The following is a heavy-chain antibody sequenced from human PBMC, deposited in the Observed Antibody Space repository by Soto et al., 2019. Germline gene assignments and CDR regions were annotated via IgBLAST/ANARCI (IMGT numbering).Heavy chain of an antibody. V-gene: IGHV4-59*01. CDR1: GGSISSYY. D-gene: IGHD2-2*01. Sequence: PSETLSLTCTVSGGSISSYYWSWIRQPPGKGLEWIGYIYYSGSTNYNPSLKSRVTISVDTSKNQFSLKLSSVTAADTAVYYCARDRRIVVVPAAPYYYYYGMDVWGQGTTVTVSS. CDR3: ARDRRIVVVPAAPYYYYYGMDV. CDR2: IYYSGST. J-gene: IGHJ6*02.